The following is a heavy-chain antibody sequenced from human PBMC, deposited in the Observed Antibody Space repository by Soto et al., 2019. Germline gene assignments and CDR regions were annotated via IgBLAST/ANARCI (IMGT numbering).Heavy chain of an antibody. CDR1: GDSINRHY. D-gene: IGHD3-10*01. J-gene: IGHJ5*02. CDR3: ARESACSGKNNWFDP. Sequence: PSETLSLTCGVSGDSINRHYWSWIRQPPEKGLEWIGFIYYSGSTKYNPSLESRVTISVDTSKNQFSLKLSSVITADTAVYYCARESACSGKNNWFDPWGQGTLVTVSS. CDR2: IYYSGST. V-gene: IGHV4-59*11.